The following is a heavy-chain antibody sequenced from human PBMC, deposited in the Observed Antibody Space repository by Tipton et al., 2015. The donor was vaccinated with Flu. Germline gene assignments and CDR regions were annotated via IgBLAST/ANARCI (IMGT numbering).Heavy chain of an antibody. V-gene: IGHV1-69*02. D-gene: IGHD5-24*01. J-gene: IGHJ3*02. CDR1: GGTFSSYT. Sequence: QSGAEVKKPGSSVKVSCKASGGTFSSYTISWVRQAPGQGLEWMGRIIPILGIANYAQKFQGRVTITADKSTSTAYMELSSLRSEDTAVYYCASRDGYNSDAVDIWCQETIVTVSS. CDR3: ASRDGYNSDAVDI. CDR2: IIPILGIA.